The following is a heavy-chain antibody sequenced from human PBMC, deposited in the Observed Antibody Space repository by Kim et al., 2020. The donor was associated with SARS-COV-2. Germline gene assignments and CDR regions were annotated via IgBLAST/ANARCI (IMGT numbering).Heavy chain of an antibody. CDR2: INHSGST. V-gene: IGHV4-34*01. CDR3: ARVEDSSGYRLPFDY. Sequence: SETLSLTCAVYGGSFSGYYWSWIRQPPGKGLEWIGEINHSGSTNYNPSLKSRVTISVDTSKNQFSLKLSSVTAADTAVYYCARVEDSSGYRLPFDYWGQGTLVTVSS. D-gene: IGHD3-22*01. J-gene: IGHJ4*02. CDR1: GGSFSGYY.